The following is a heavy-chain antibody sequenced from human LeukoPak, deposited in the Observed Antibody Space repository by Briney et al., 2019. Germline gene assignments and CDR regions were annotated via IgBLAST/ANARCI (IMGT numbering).Heavy chain of an antibody. Sequence: GGSLRLSCAASGFTFSSYSMNWVRQAPGKGLEWVSSISSSSSDIYYADSVKGRFTISRDNAKNSLYLQMNSLRAEDTAVYYCARPYYYSSGGLPYWGQGTLVTVSS. V-gene: IGHV3-21*01. CDR3: ARPYYYSSGGLPY. D-gene: IGHD3-10*01. CDR2: ISSSSSDI. CDR1: GFTFSSYS. J-gene: IGHJ4*02.